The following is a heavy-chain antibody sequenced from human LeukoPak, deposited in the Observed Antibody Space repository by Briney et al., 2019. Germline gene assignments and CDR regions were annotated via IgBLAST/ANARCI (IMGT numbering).Heavy chain of an antibody. Sequence: GASVKVTCKASGYTFTSYGISWVRQAPGQGLEWMGWISAYNGNTNYAQKLQGRVTMTTDTSTSTAYMELRSLRSDDTAMYYCARADYKAWFDPWGQGTLVTVSS. CDR3: ARADYKAWFDP. CDR2: ISAYNGNT. V-gene: IGHV1-18*04. J-gene: IGHJ5*02. D-gene: IGHD4/OR15-4a*01. CDR1: GYTFTSYG.